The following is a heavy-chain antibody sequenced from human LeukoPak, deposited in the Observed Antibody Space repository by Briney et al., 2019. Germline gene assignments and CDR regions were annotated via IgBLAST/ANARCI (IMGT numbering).Heavy chain of an antibody. J-gene: IGHJ4*02. D-gene: IGHD2-2*01. Sequence: SETVSLTCTVSGGSIISNYWSWIRQPPGKGLEWIGYIYYSGSTNYNPSLKSRVTISVDTSKNQFSLKLSSVTAADTAVYYCARYYCSSTSCSPRWFDYWGQGTLVTVSS. CDR3: ARYYCSSTSCSPRWFDY. CDR2: IYYSGST. CDR1: GGSIISNY. V-gene: IGHV4-59*08.